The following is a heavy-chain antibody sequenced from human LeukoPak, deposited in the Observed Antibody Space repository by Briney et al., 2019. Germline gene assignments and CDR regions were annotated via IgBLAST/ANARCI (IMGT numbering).Heavy chain of an antibody. CDR2: ISSSSSYI. Sequence: GGSLRLSCAASGFTFSSYSMNWVRHAPGKGLEWVSSISSSSSYIYYADSVKGRFTISRDNAKNSLYPQMNSLRAEDTAVYYCAREFRYYYDSSGYDYWGQGTLVTVSS. CDR3: AREFRYYYDSSGYDY. V-gene: IGHV3-21*01. CDR1: GFTFSSYS. J-gene: IGHJ4*02. D-gene: IGHD3-22*01.